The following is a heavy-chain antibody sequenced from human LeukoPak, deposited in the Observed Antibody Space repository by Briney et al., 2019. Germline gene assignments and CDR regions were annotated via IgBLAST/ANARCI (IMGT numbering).Heavy chain of an antibody. J-gene: IGHJ5*02. Sequence: ASVKVSCKAFGYTFTSNYMHWVRQAPGQGPEWMGVISPSGGSTTYAQKFQGRVTMTRDTSISTAYMELSRLRSDDTAVYYCARGFPSSIVGATPGGGDRQNFDPWGQGTLVTVSS. V-gene: IGHV1-2*02. CDR3: ARGFPSSIVGATPGGGDRQNFDP. CDR1: GYTFTSNY. D-gene: IGHD1-26*01. CDR2: ISPSGGST.